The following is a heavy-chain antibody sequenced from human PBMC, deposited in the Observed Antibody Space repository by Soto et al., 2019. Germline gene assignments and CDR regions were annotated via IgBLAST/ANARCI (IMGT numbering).Heavy chain of an antibody. CDR1: GGTFSSYA. J-gene: IGHJ6*02. D-gene: IGHD3-9*01. Sequence: SVKVSCKASGGTFSSYAISWVRQAPGQGLEWMGGIIPIFGTANYAQKFQCRVTITADESTSTAYMELSSLRSEDTAVYYCAREERMVLRYFDWPSGSMDVWGQGTTVTVSS. V-gene: IGHV1-69*13. CDR2: IIPIFGTA. CDR3: AREERMVLRYFDWPSGSMDV.